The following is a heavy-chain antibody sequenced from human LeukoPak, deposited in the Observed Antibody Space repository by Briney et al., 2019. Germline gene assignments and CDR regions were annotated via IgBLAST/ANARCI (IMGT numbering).Heavy chain of an antibody. CDR2: IYSGGST. CDR3: ARDPGNNYFDY. V-gene: IGHV3-66*01. J-gene: IGHJ4*02. CDR1: GFTFSNFA. Sequence: GGSLRLSCAASGFTFSNFAMSWVRQAPGKGLEWVSVIYSGGSTYFADSVKGRFTISRDNSKNTLYLQMNSLRVEDTAVYYCARDPGNNYFDYWGQGALVTVSS. D-gene: IGHD2/OR15-2a*01.